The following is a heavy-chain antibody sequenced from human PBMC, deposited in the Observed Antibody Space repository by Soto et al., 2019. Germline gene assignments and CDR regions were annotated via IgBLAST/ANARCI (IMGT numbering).Heavy chain of an antibody. D-gene: IGHD3-10*01. Sequence: ASVKVSCKASGYTFTSYVISWVRQAPGQGLEWMGWISAYNGNTHYAQKLQGRVTTTTDTSTSTAYTELRSLSSDAPAVYYCARDFGDYYGSGSYYNYGMDVWGQGTTVTVSS. J-gene: IGHJ6*02. CDR1: GYTFTSYV. V-gene: IGHV1-18*01. CDR2: ISAYNGNT. CDR3: ARDFGDYYGSGSYYNYGMDV.